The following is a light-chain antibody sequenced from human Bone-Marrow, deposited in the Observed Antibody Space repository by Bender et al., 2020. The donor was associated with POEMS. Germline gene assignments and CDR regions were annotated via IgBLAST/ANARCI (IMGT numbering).Light chain of an antibody. J-gene: IGLJ2*01. Sequence: SYVLTQPPSVSLAPGKTARITCGGNNIESKGVHWYQQKPGQAPGLVLSYESDRPSGIPERFSGSKSGNTATLIISRVEAGDEADYYCQAWDRIAVFGGGTKLTVL. V-gene: IGLV3-21*01. CDR2: YES. CDR3: QAWDRIAV. CDR1: NIESKG.